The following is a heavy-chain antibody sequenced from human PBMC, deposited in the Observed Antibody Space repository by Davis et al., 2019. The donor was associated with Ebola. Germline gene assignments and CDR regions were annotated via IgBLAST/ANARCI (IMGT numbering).Heavy chain of an antibody. V-gene: IGHV3-23*01. CDR2: LSSSGIAT. CDR1: GFIFTNYA. CDR3: ARLSGIVVVPAAAGFDY. Sequence: PGGSLRLSCAASGFIFTNYAMAWVRQAPGKGLEWVSALSSSGIATYYADSVKGRFTISRDNSKNTVSLEMNTLRAEDTAVYYCARLSGIVVVPAAAGFDYWGQGTLVTVSS. D-gene: IGHD2-2*01. J-gene: IGHJ4*02.